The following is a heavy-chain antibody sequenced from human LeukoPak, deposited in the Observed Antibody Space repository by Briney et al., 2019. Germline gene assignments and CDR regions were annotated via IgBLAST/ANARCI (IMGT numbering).Heavy chain of an antibody. V-gene: IGHV3-23*01. D-gene: IGHD3-3*01. CDR1: GITLRSYA. J-gene: IGHJ3*02. CDR3: AKSSSAHYDFWSGYSADAFDI. CDR2: ISGSGGST. Sequence: GALRLSRASSGITLRSYAMGWGRQAPGKGLEWVSAISGSGGSTYYADSVKGRFTISRDNSKNTLYLQMNSLRAEDTAVYYCAKSSSAHYDFWSGYSADAFDIWGQGTMVTVSS.